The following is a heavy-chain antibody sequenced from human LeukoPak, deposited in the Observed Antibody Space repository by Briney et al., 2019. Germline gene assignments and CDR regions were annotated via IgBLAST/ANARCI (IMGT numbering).Heavy chain of an antibody. D-gene: IGHD3-10*01. V-gene: IGHV1-2*02. J-gene: IGHJ4*02. CDR1: GYTFTGYY. CDR3: ARSAMVRGVQRY. CDR2: INPNSGGT. Sequence: ASVNVSCKASGYTFTGYYMHWVRQAPGQGLEWMGWINPNSGGTNYAQKFQGRVTMTRDTSISTAYMELSRLRSDDTAVYYCARSAMVRGVQRYWGQGTLVTVSS.